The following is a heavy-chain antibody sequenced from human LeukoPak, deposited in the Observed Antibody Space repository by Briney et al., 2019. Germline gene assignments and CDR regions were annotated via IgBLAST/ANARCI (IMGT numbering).Heavy chain of an antibody. CDR3: AKAARRTPGFDY. CDR1: GFTFSSYA. Sequence: GGSLSLSCAASGFTFSSYAMSWVRQAPGKGLEWVSAISGSGGSTYYADSVKGRFTISRDNSKNTLYLQMNSLRAEDTAVYYYAKAARRTPGFDYWGQGTLVTVSS. V-gene: IGHV3-23*01. CDR2: ISGSGGST. D-gene: IGHD1-14*01. J-gene: IGHJ4*02.